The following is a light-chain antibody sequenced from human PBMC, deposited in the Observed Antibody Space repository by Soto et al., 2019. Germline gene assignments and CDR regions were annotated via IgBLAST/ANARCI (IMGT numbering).Light chain of an antibody. CDR3: QHYNKWLWT. CDR1: QSVSID. J-gene: IGKJ1*01. CDR2: GAS. Sequence: EIVMTQSPATLSVSPGERATLSCRASQSVSIDLAWYQQKPGQAPRLLIYGASVRATGIPARFSGSGSGTEFTLTISSLQSEDFAVFYCQHYNKWLWTFGQGTKVEIK. V-gene: IGKV3-15*01.